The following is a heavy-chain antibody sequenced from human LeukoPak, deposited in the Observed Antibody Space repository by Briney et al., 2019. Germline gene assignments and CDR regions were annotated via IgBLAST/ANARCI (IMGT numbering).Heavy chain of an antibody. CDR1: GFTFDDYG. D-gene: IGHD6-19*01. Sequence: PGGSLRLSCASSGFTFDDYGMSWVRQAPGKGLEWVSGINWNGGSTGYADSVKGRFTISRDNAKNSLYLQMNSLRAEDTALYYCARGAKEQWLSYYYYYMDVWGKGTTITVSS. J-gene: IGHJ6*03. V-gene: IGHV3-20*04. CDR2: INWNGGST. CDR3: ARGAKEQWLSYYYYYMDV.